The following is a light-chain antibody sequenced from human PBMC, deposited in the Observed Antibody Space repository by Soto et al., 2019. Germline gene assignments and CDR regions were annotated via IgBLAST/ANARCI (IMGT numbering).Light chain of an antibody. CDR3: QQYSSSPQT. CDR1: QSVSSSY. Sequence: EIVLMQSPGILSLSPGERATLSCRASQSVSSSYLAWYQQKPGQAPRLLIYGASSRATGIPDRFSGSGSGTDFTLTISRLEPDDFAVYYCQQYSSSPQTFGQGTKLEIK. CDR2: GAS. V-gene: IGKV3-20*01. J-gene: IGKJ2*01.